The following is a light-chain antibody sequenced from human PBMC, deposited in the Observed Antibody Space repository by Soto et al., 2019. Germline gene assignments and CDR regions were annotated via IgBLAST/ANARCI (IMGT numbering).Light chain of an antibody. Sequence: QSALTQPASVSGSPGQSITISCTGTSSDVGGYNYVSWYQQHPGKAPKLMIYEVSNRPSGVSNRFSGSKSGNTASLTISGLQAEDEADYYCAAWDDSVKGVLFGGGTKLTVL. J-gene: IGLJ2*01. CDR3: AAWDDSVKGVL. V-gene: IGLV2-14*01. CDR1: SSDVGGYNY. CDR2: EVS.